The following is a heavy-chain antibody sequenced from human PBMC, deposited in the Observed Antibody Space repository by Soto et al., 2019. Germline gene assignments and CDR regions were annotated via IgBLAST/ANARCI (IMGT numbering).Heavy chain of an antibody. J-gene: IGHJ6*02. V-gene: IGHV1-18*01. D-gene: IGHD2-15*01. CDR1: GYTFTSYG. CDR2: IGTYNGDT. CDR3: ARVRAGLGYCSGRSCLPYYNGMDV. Sequence: QVQLVQSGAEVKKPGASVKVSCKASGYTFTSYGISWVRQAPGQGLGWLGWIGTYNGDTNYAQNFQGRVTMTTDTSTRTVYMELRSLRSDDSAVYHCARVRAGLGYCSGRSCLPYYNGMDVWGQGTTVTVSS.